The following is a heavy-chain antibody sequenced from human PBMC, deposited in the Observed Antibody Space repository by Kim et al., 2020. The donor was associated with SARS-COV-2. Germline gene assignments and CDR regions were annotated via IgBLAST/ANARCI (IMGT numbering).Heavy chain of an antibody. CDR1: GGSISSGDYY. CDR3: AREWVVTYNWFDP. D-gene: IGHD3-22*01. Sequence: SETLSLTCTVSGGSISSGDYYWSWIRQPPGKGLEWIGYIYYSGSTYYNPSLKSRVTISVDTSKNQFSLKLSSVTAADTAVYYCAREWVVTYNWFDPWGQGTLVTVSS. CDR2: IYYSGST. V-gene: IGHV4-30-4*01. J-gene: IGHJ5*02.